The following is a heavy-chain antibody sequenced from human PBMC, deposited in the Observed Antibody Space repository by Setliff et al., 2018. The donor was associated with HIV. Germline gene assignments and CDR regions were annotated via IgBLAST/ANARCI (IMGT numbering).Heavy chain of an antibody. V-gene: IGHV4-39*01. CDR2: IYYSGST. Sequence: TSETLSLTCTVSGGSISSNNYYWGWIRQPPGKGLEWIGSIYYSGSTYYNPSLKSRVTISVDTSKNHFSLKLRSVTAADTAVYYCGGNGYYSIDYWGQGTLVTVSS. D-gene: IGHD3-22*01. CDR3: GGNGYYSIDY. J-gene: IGHJ4*02. CDR1: GGSISSNNYY.